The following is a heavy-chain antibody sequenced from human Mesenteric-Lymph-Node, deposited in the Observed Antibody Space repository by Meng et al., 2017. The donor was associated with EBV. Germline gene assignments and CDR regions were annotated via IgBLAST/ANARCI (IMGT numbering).Heavy chain of an antibody. CDR2: INHSGST. D-gene: IGHD6-13*01. V-gene: IGHV4-34*01. J-gene: IGHJ4*02. CDR3: AREMSIAAAGSPLAY. CDR1: GGSFSGYY. Sequence: QGRLQQWGAGLLKPSETLSLTCAVYGGSFSGYYWSWIRQPPGKGLEWIGEINHSGSTNYNPSLKSRVTISVDTSKNQFSLKLSSVTAADTAVYYCAREMSIAAAGSPLAYWGQGTLVTVSS.